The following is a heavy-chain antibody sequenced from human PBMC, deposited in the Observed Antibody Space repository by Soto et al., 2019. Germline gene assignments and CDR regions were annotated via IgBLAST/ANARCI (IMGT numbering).Heavy chain of an antibody. J-gene: IGHJ4*02. CDR1: GGSISSGGYY. CDR3: AREDVYGGAVAGSLFDY. D-gene: IGHD6-19*01. CDR2: IYYSGST. Sequence: PSETLSLTCTVSGGSISSGGYYWSWIRQHPGKGLEWIGCIYYSGSTYYNPSLKSRVTISVDTSKNQFSLKLSSVTAADTAVYYCAREDVYGGAVAGSLFDYWGQGTLVTVSS. V-gene: IGHV4-39*07.